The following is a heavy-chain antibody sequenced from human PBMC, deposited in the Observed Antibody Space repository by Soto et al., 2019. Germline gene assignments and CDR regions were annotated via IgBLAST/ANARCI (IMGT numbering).Heavy chain of an antibody. CDR2: IKSKTDGGTT. Sequence: GGSLRLSCAASGFTFSNAWMNWVRQAPGKGLEWVGRIKSKTDGGTTDYAAPVKGRFTISRDDSKNTLYLQMNSLKTEDTAVYYCTERIAALGYGMDVWGQGTTVTVSS. CDR3: TERIAALGYGMDV. J-gene: IGHJ6*02. D-gene: IGHD6-6*01. V-gene: IGHV3-15*07. CDR1: GFTFSNAW.